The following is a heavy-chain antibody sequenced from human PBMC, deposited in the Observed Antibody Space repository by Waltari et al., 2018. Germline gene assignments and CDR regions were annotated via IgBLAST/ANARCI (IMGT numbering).Heavy chain of an antibody. V-gene: IGHV4-59*01. CDR2: IYYTGST. D-gene: IGHD2-21*02. J-gene: IGHJ5*02. CDR3: ARGGGGDWEWFDP. CDR1: DGSIRGFY. Sequence: QVQLQESGPRLLTPSETLSLICTGPDGSIRGFYWSWVRQPPGKGLDWIGYIYYTGSTNFTPSLKSRVTMSVDTSKNQFSLKLSSVTAADTAFYYCARGGGGDWEWFDPWGQGTLVTVSS.